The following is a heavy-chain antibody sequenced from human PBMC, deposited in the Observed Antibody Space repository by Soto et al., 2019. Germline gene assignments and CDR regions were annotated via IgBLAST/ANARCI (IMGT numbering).Heavy chain of an antibody. CDR3: AKRPPTHYWYFHL. V-gene: IGHV3-15*01. CDR1: GFSFTNAW. J-gene: IGHJ2*01. D-gene: IGHD1-1*01. CDR2: IKSKADGGTA. Sequence: EVQLVESGGGLVKPGGSLRLSCAASGFSFTNAWMSWVRQVPGKGLEWVGRIKSKADGGTADYAAPVKGRFTISRDDSRNTVYLQMNSLKSEDTAVYYCAKRPPTHYWYFHLWGRGTLVTVSS.